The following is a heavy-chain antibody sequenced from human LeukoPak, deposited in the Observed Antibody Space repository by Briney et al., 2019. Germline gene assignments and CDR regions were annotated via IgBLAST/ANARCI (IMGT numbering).Heavy chain of an antibody. Sequence: GGSLRLSCAASGSTFDDYTMHWVRQAPGKGLEWVSLLSWDGSTTYFADSVKGRFTISRDNSKNSLYLQMNSLRTEDTALYYCAKGTDMDYWGQGTLVTVSS. CDR2: LSWDGSTT. CDR1: GSTFDDYT. J-gene: IGHJ4*02. V-gene: IGHV3-43*01. CDR3: AKGTDMDY. D-gene: IGHD3-9*01.